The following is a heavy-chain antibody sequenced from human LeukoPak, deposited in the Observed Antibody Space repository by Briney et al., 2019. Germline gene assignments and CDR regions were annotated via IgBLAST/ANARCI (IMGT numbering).Heavy chain of an antibody. CDR2: ISYDGSNK. J-gene: IGHJ6*02. Sequence: GGSLRLSCAASGFTFSSYGMHWVRQAPGKGLEWVAVISYDGSNKYYADSVKGRFTISRDNSKNTLYLQMNSLRAEDTAVYYCARDPSAAPAYYYYGMDVWGQGTTVTVSS. D-gene: IGHD6-13*01. CDR3: ARDPSAAPAYYYYGMDV. V-gene: IGHV3-30*03. CDR1: GFTFSSYG.